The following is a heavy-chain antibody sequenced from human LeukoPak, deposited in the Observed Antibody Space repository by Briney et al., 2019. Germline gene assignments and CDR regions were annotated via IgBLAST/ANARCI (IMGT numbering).Heavy chain of an antibody. CDR1: GFTFSSYA. CDR3: ASGSTHFDY. D-gene: IGHD1-26*01. Sequence: GRSLRLSCAASGFTFSSYAMHWVRQAPGKGLEWVAVISYDGSNKYYADSVKGRFTIPRDNSKNTLYLQMNSLRAEDTAVYYCASGSTHFDYWGQGTLVTVSS. CDR2: ISYDGSNK. J-gene: IGHJ4*02. V-gene: IGHV3-30-3*01.